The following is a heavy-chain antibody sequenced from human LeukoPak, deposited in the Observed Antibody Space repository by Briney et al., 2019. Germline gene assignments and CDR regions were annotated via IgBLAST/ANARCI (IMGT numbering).Heavy chain of an antibody. CDR1: GGSISSSSYH. V-gene: IGHV4-39*01. Sequence: SETPSLTCTVPGGSISSSSYHWGWIRQPPGKGLEWIGSIYYSGSTYYNPSLKSRVTISVDTSKNQFSLKLSSVTAADTAVYYCARITAGIAVAGTVDYWGQGTLVTVSS. D-gene: IGHD6-19*01. J-gene: IGHJ4*02. CDR3: ARITAGIAVAGTVDY. CDR2: IYYSGST.